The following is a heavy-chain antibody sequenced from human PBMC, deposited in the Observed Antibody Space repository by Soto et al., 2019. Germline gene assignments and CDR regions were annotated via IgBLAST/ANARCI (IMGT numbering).Heavy chain of an antibody. Sequence: RGSLRLSCTGSGFYFCDYYMSFSRQAPGKGLEWVSYIDSGDGTTYYTDSVKGRFTISRDNAKKTVYLQMSSLRVEDTALYYCVRPYYSSSWFPFDYWGQGTLVTVSS. CDR1: GFYFCDYY. CDR2: IDSGDGTT. V-gene: IGHV3-11*01. D-gene: IGHD6-13*01. CDR3: VRPYYSSSWFPFDY. J-gene: IGHJ4*02.